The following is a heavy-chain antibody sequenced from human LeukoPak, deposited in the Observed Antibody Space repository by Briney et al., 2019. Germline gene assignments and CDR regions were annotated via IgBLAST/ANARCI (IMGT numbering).Heavy chain of an antibody. CDR2: IYSSGST. J-gene: IGHJ5*02. V-gene: IGHV4-4*07. Sequence: SETLSLTCTVSGGSISGYYWSWFRQPAGKGLEWIGRIYSSGSTNYNPSLKSRVTMSVDTSTNQFSLKMSSLTAADTAVYYCARDGSGIYLSGQGTLVTVSS. CDR3: ARDGSGIYL. CDR1: GGSISGYY.